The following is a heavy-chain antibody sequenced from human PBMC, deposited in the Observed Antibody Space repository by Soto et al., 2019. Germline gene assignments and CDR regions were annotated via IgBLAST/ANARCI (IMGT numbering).Heavy chain of an antibody. CDR3: AKRPRALLTFDY. D-gene: IGHD1-26*01. CDR1: GFIFSNYV. CDR2: ISDSGGTS. J-gene: IGHJ4*02. Sequence: EVQLVDSGGGLVQPGGSLRLSCAASGFIFSNYVMSWVRQAPGKGLEWVSSISDSGGTSYYADSVKGRFTISRDNSKNTLYLQMNSLRAEDTAIYYCAKRPRALLTFDYCGQGTLVTVSS. V-gene: IGHV3-23*04.